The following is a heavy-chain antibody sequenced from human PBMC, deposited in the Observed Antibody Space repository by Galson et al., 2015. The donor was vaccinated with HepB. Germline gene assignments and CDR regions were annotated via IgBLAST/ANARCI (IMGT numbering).Heavy chain of an antibody. D-gene: IGHD6-19*01. CDR2: IIPIFGTA. CDR3: ATHEQWLVPYYYYYGMDV. J-gene: IGHJ6*02. CDR1: GGTFSSYA. Sequence: SVKVSCKASGGTFSSYAISWVRQAPGQGLEWMGGIIPIFGTANYAQKFQGRVTITADKSTSTAYMELSSLRSEDTAVYYCATHEQWLVPYYYYYGMDVWGQGTTVTVSS. V-gene: IGHV1-69*06.